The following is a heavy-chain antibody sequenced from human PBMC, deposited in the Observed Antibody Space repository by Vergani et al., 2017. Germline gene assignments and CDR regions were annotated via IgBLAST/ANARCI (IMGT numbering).Heavy chain of an antibody. Sequence: QVQLVQSGAEVKKPGSSVKVSCKASGGTFSSYAISWVRQAPGQGLEWMGGIIPIFGTANYAQKFQGRVTITADESTSTAYMELSSLRSEDTAVYYCAREQTSAYCGGDCYPNFDYWGQGTLVTVSS. J-gene: IGHJ4*02. V-gene: IGHV1-69*12. D-gene: IGHD2-21*02. CDR3: AREQTSAYCGGDCYPNFDY. CDR1: GGTFSSYA. CDR2: IIPIFGTA.